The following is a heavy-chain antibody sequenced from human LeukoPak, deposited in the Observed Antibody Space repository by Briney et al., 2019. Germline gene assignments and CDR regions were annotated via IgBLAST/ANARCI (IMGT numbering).Heavy chain of an antibody. D-gene: IGHD5-18*01. CDR3: ARGKVSSGIQVWLPSY. V-gene: IGHV1-2*02. Sequence: ASVKVSCKASGYTFTGYSIHWVRQAPGQGLEWMGWINPNSGGTNYAQKFQGRVTMTRDTSNSTAYMELSRLSSDDTAVYYCARGKVSSGIQVWLPSYWGQGTLVTVSS. CDR1: GYTFTGYS. CDR2: INPNSGGT. J-gene: IGHJ4*02.